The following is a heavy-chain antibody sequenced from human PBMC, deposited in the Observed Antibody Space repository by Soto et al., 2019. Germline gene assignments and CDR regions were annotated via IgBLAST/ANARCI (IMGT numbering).Heavy chain of an antibody. J-gene: IGHJ5*02. Sequence: ASVKVSCKESGYTFTSCGISWVRQATGQGLEWMGWISAYNGNTNYAQKLQGRVTMTTDTSTSTAYMELRSLRSDDTAVYYCARASGSSYWFDPWGQGTLVTVSS. CDR3: ARASGSSYWFDP. D-gene: IGHD1-26*01. CDR2: ISAYNGNT. CDR1: GYTFTSCG. V-gene: IGHV1-18*01.